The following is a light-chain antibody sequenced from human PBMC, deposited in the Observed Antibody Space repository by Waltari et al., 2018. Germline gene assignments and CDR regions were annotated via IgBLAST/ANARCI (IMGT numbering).Light chain of an antibody. CDR2: ATS. J-gene: IGKJ4*01. CDR3: QQYNNWSPLS. Sequence: EILMTQSPATLSLSPGETATLSCRASQSVSHDLAWYQQTPGQAPRVLIFATSARARGTPARFRGSGFGRDFTLTISGLQSEDFAIYFCQQYNNWSPLSFGGGTKVEIK. V-gene: IGKV3-15*01. CDR1: QSVSHD.